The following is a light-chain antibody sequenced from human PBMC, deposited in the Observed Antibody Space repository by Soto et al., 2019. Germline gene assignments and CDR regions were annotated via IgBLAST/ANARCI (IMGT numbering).Light chain of an antibody. CDR1: QTISSY. J-gene: IGKJ1*01. CDR3: QHYYSYSEA. V-gene: IGKV1-5*03. Sequence: DIQRTQSPSTLSGSAGSRAAITCGARQTISSYLAWYQQKPGKAPKLLIYTASTLQSGVPSGFSGSGSGTNFSLTISSLQPEDFATYYCQHYYSYSEAFGQGTKVDIK. CDR2: TAS.